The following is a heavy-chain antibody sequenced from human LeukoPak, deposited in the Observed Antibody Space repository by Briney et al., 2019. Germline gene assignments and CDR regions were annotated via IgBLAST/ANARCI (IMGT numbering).Heavy chain of an antibody. J-gene: IGHJ4*02. Sequence: GGSLRLSCAASGFTFSSYAMHWVRRAPGKGLEWVAVISYDGSNKYYADSVKGRFTISRDNAKNSLYLQMNSLRAEDTAVYYCARASSYYDFWSGYLGPLDYWGQGTLVTVSS. D-gene: IGHD3-3*01. CDR1: GFTFSSYA. CDR3: ARASSYYDFWSGYLGPLDY. V-gene: IGHV3-30-3*01. CDR2: ISYDGSNK.